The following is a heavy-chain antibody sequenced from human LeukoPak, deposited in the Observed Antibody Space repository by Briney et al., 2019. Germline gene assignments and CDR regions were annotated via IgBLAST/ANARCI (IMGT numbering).Heavy chain of an antibody. D-gene: IGHD5-12*01. CDR1: GYTFTSYG. Sequence: ASVKVSCKASGYTFTSYGITWVRQAPGQGLEWMGWISTYNGNTNYAQKVQGRVTMTTDRSTSTAYMELRSLRSDDTAAYYCARDLLVATITGYWGQGTLVTVSS. CDR3: ARDLLVATITGY. CDR2: ISTYNGNT. J-gene: IGHJ4*02. V-gene: IGHV1-18*01.